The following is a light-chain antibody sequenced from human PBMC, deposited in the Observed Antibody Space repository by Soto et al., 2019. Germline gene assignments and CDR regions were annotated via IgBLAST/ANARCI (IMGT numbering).Light chain of an antibody. J-gene: IGKJ2*01. CDR2: WAS. Sequence: DIVMTQSPDSLAVSLGERATINCKSGQNIFDSSDNKNYLAWYQQEPGQPPKLLIYWASTRESGVPDRFSGSGSGTDFTLTISSLQAEDVAVYYGQQYYSIPYTFGQGTKLEIK. CDR3: QQYYSIPYT. CDR1: QNIFDSSDNKNY. V-gene: IGKV4-1*01.